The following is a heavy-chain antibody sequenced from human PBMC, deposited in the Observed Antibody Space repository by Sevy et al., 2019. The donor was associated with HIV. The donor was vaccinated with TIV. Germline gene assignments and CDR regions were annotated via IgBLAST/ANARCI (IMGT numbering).Heavy chain of an antibody. CDR2: NSGSGRTK. J-gene: IGHJ4*02. CDR3: AQWWGELFVES. D-gene: IGHD3-10*01. V-gene: IGHV3-11*04. CDR1: GFTSGYTFTDYY. Sequence: GGSLRLSCAASGFTSGYTFTDYYMSWIRQAPGKGLEWIGYNSGSGRTKRYASSMEGRFTISRDNSMDSLYLQMNSLRGEDTAVYYCAQWWGELFVESWGQGTLVTVSS.